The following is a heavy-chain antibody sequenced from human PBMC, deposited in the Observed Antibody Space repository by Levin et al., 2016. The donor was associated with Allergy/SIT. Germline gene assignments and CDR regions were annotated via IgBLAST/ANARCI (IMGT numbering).Heavy chain of an antibody. V-gene: IGHV3-30*04. CDR2: ISSDGSNK. Sequence: LSLTCAASGFTFSSYAMYWVRQAPGKGLEWVAVISSDGSNKWYADSVKGRFTISRDTSKNTVHLQMDSVRAGDTAVYYCASTDSDMYYDSSGYYPSEYFQNWGQGTLVTVSS. J-gene: IGHJ1*01. CDR1: GFTFSSYA. CDR3: ASTDSDMYYDSSGYYPSEYFQN. D-gene: IGHD3-22*01.